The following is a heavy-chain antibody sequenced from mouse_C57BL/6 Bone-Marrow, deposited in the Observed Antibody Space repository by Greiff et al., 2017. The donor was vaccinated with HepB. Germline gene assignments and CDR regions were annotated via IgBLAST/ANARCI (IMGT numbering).Heavy chain of an antibody. V-gene: IGHV3-8*01. Sequence: EVKLVESGPGLAKPSQTLSLTCSVTGYSITSDYWNWLRKFPGNKLEYMGYISYSGSTYYNPSLKSRISITRDTSKNQYYLQLNSVTTEDTATYYCARSHGSSPYYFDYWGQGTTLTVSS. CDR3: ARSHGSSPYYFDY. J-gene: IGHJ2*01. CDR1: GYSITSDY. D-gene: IGHD1-1*01. CDR2: ISYSGST.